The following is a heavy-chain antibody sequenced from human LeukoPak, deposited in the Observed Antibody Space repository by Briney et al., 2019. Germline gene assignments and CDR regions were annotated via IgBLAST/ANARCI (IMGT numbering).Heavy chain of an antibody. D-gene: IGHD3-16*02. V-gene: IGHV7-4-1*02. J-gene: IGHJ5*02. CDR3: ARAYQSLGGLSLPDH. Sequence: ASVKVSCNASGYTFTSCAMNWVRQAPGQGLEWMGWIHPNTGNPTYAQGFTGRFVFSLDTSVGTTYLQISSLKAEDTAVYYCARAYQSLGGLSLPDHWGQGTLVTVSS. CDR1: GYTFTSCA. CDR2: IHPNTGNP.